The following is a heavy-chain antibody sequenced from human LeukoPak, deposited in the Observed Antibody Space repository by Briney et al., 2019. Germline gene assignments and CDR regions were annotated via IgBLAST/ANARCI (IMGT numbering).Heavy chain of an antibody. CDR2: ISGSGGST. D-gene: IGHD1-26*01. CDR1: GFTFSSYG. J-gene: IGHJ6*03. V-gene: IGHV3-23*01. CDR3: AKVSLKDSGSYWFYYFYYMDV. Sequence: GGSLRLSCAASGFTFSSYGMSWVRQAPGKGLEWVSAISGSGGSTYYADSVKGRFTISRDNSKNTLYLQMNSLRAEDTAVYYCAKVSLKDSGSYWFYYFYYMDVWGKGTTVTISS.